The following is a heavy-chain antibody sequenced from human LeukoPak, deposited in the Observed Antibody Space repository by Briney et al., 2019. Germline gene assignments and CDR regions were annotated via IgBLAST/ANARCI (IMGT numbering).Heavy chain of an antibody. Sequence: GGSLRLSCAASGFTFSSYEMNWVRQAPGKGLEWVSYISSSGSTIYYADSVKGRFTISRDNAKNSLYLQMNSLRAEDTAVYYCARDTETTVTTTTFDYWGQGTLVTVSS. J-gene: IGHJ4*02. CDR3: ARDTETTVTTTTFDY. CDR1: GFTFSSYE. D-gene: IGHD4-11*01. V-gene: IGHV3-48*03. CDR2: ISSSGSTI.